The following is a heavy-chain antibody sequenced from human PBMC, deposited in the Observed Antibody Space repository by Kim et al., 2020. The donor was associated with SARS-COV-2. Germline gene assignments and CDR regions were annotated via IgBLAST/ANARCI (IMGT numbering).Heavy chain of an antibody. D-gene: IGHD3-10*01. Sequence: GYTFTSYGISWVRQAPGQGLEWMGWISGYNGNTIYGQKIQGRVTMTTDTFTRIDYMELRSLRSDDTAVYYCARSREYYGSYYFDSWGQGTLAT. J-gene: IGHJ4*02. CDR3: ARSREYYGSYYFDS. CDR1: GYTFTSYG. CDR2: ISGYNGNT. V-gene: IGHV1-18*01.